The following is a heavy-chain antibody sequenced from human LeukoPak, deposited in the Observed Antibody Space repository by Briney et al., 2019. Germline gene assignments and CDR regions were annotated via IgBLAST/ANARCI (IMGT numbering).Heavy chain of an antibody. V-gene: IGHV1-69*06. CDR2: IIPIFGTA. D-gene: IGHD3-10*01. J-gene: IGHJ4*02. CDR3: ARGYGSGSYSSFDY. Sequence: SVKVSCKASGGTFSSYAISWVRQAPGQGLEWMGGIIPIFGTANYAQKFQGRVTITADKSTSTAYMELSSLRSEDTAVYYCARGYGSGSYSSFDYWGQGALVTVSS. CDR1: GGTFSSYA.